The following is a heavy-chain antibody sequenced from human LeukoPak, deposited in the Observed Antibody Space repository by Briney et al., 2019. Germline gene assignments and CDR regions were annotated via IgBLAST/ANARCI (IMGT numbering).Heavy chain of an antibody. CDR2: IRRGTNGYTT. CDR1: GFTFSDYI. CDR3: SRDGGAGDDSAFDI. D-gene: IGHD3-16*01. J-gene: IGHJ3*02. V-gene: IGHV3-72*01. Sequence: GGSLRLSCTGSGFTFSDYILDWVRQAPGKGLEWLGRIRRGTNGYTTEYAASVKGRFTISRDDSKNSLYLHMNSLKIEDTAMYLCSRDGGAGDDSAFDIWGQGTMVTVYS.